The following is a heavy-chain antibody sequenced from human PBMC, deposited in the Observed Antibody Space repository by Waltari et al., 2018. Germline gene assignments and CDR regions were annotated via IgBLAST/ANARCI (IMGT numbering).Heavy chain of an antibody. Sequence: QAQPVPSGHALKTPRASVKVSCTALGYTFMHSAFSWVRQAPGQGLEWVGWINPYNKNTKDAPKFQGRVTMTTDTSTTTVYMELRSLRSDDTAIYYCARERTVAGQPFDRWGQGTLVTVSS. CDR2: INPYNKNT. CDR3: ARERTVAGQPFDR. J-gene: IGHJ4*02. D-gene: IGHD6-19*01. V-gene: IGHV1-18*04. CDR1: GYTFMHSA.